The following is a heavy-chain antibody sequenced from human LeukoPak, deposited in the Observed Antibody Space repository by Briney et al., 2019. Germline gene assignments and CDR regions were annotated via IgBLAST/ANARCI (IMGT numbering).Heavy chain of an antibody. CDR1: VYTFSIWY. CDR2: INPSGGST. CDR3: ARTDSGCDILTGYYNCFDP. V-gene: IGHV1-46*01. J-gene: IGHJ5*02. Sequence: ASVTVSPTSCVYTFSIWYIYWGRQAPGQGLEGMGIINPSGGSTTYAQKFQGRVTMTRDTSTSTVYMKLSCLRSEDMSVYYCARTDSGCDILTGYYNCFDPWGQGTLVTVSS. D-gene: IGHD3-9*01.